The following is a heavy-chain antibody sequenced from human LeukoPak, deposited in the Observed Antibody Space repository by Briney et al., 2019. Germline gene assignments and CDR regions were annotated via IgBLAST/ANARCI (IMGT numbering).Heavy chain of an antibody. CDR3: AKASLGGYGSGSYNTPIDY. V-gene: IGHV3-9*01. J-gene: IGHJ4*02. CDR2: ISWNSGSI. D-gene: IGHD3-10*01. CDR1: GFTFDDYA. Sequence: AGRSLRLSCAASGFTFDDYAMHWVRQAPGKGLEWFSGISWNSGSIGYADSVKGRFTISRDNAKNSLYLQMNSLRAEDTALYYCAKASLGGYGSGSYNTPIDYWGQGTLVTVSS.